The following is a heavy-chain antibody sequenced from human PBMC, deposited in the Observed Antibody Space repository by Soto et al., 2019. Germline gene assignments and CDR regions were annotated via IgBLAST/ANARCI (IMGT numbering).Heavy chain of an antibody. CDR3: AKGSGSGTYYSMGYFYYGMDV. D-gene: IGHD3-10*01. J-gene: IGHJ6*02. CDR2: ISGGGDTT. Sequence: GGSLRLSCAASGLTLIRHAMNWVRQAPGKGLEWVSGISGGGDTTNYADSVKGRFTISRDNSKDTLYLQMNSLRAEDTAVYYWAKGSGSGTYYSMGYFYYGMDVWGQGTTVTVSS. CDR1: GLTLIRHA. V-gene: IGHV3-23*01.